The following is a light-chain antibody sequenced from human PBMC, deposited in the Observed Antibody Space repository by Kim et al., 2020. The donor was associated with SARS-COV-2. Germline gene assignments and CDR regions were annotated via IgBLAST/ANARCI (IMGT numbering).Light chain of an antibody. V-gene: IGLV2-11*03. J-gene: IGLJ3*02. CDR1: RSDVGGYNY. Sequence: GQSVTISCTGTRSDVGGYNYVSWYQQHPGKAPKLMIYDVSKRPSGVPDRFSASKSGNTASLTTSGLLTEDEADYYCCSYAGSYTWVFGGGTQLTVL. CDR3: CSYAGSYTWV. CDR2: DVS.